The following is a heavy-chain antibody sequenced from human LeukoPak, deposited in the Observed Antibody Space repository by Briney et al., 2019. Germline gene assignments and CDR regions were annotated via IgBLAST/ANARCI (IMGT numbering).Heavy chain of an antibody. Sequence: PSETLSLTCNVSGGSIRGYYWSWIRQPPGKGLEWIGYIYSSGSTNYNPSLKSRVTMSVDTSKNQFSLKLSSVTAADTAVYYCAGLVSFMTTEEYWGQGTLVTVSS. CDR3: AGLVSFMTTEEY. V-gene: IGHV4-59*08. D-gene: IGHD4-17*01. J-gene: IGHJ4*02. CDR1: GGSIRGYY. CDR2: IYSSGST.